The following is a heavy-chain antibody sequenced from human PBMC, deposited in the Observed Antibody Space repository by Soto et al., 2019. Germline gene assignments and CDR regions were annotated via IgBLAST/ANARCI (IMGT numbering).Heavy chain of an antibody. Sequence: SETQSLTYSVSGYSISSGYYWGWIRQPPGKGLEWIGSIYHSGSTYYNPSLKSRVTTSVDTSKNQFSLKLSSVTAADTAVYYCARDENYYDSSGYSFDYWGQGTLVTVSS. CDR2: IYHSGST. V-gene: IGHV4-38-2*02. CDR1: GYSISSGYY. D-gene: IGHD3-22*01. CDR3: ARDENYYDSSGYSFDY. J-gene: IGHJ4*02.